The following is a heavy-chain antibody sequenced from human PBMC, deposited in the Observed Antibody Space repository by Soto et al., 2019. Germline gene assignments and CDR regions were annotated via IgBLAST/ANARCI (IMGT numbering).Heavy chain of an antibody. J-gene: IGHJ4*02. CDR1: GFSLSTSGMC. CDR3: ARARIAAAGTVVGAHFDY. CDR2: IDWDDDK. V-gene: IGHV2-70*01. Sequence: GSGPTLVNPTQTLTLTCTFSGFSLSTSGMCVSWIRQPPGKALEWLALIDWDDDKYYSTSLKTRLTISKDTSKNQVVLTMTNMDPVDTATYYCARARIAAAGTVVGAHFDYWGQGTRVTVSS. D-gene: IGHD6-13*01.